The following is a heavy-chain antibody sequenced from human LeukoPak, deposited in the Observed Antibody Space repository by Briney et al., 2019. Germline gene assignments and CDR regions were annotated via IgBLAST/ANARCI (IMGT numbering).Heavy chain of an antibody. CDR2: IRYDGSNK. CDR1: GFTFSSYG. J-gene: IGHJ4*02. V-gene: IGHV3-30*02. CDR3: ATVYSSSWY. Sequence: GGSLRLSCAASGFTFSSYGMHWVRQAPGKGLEWVAFIRYDGSNKYYADSVKGRFTISRDNSKNTLYLQMNGLRAEDTAVYYCATVYSSSWYWGQGTLVTVSS. D-gene: IGHD6-13*01.